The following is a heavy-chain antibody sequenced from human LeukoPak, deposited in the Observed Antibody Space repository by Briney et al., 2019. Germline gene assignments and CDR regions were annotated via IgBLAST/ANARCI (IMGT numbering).Heavy chain of an antibody. D-gene: IGHD3-10*01. CDR2: INPSGGST. J-gene: IGHJ5*02. CDR1: GYTFTSYY. Sequence: ASVKVSCKASGYTFTSYYMHWVRQAPGQGLEWMGIINPSGGSTSYAQKFQGRVTMTRDTSTSTVYMELSSLRSEDTAVYYCARDRAMSYYGSGSFHWFDPRGQGTLVTVSS. V-gene: IGHV1-46*01. CDR3: ARDRAMSYYGSGSFHWFDP.